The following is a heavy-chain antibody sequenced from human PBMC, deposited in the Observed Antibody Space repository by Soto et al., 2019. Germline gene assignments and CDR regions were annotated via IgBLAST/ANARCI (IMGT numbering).Heavy chain of an antibody. V-gene: IGHV1-2*02. CDR2: INPNSGGT. D-gene: IGHD6-19*01. CDR3: ARPSDPVYSSGWYYFDY. J-gene: IGHJ4*02. Sequence: ASVKVSCKASGYTFTGYYMHWVRQAPGQGLEWMGWINPNSGGTNYAQKFQGRVTMTRDTSISTAYMELSRLRCDDTAVYYCARPSDPVYSSGWYYFDYWGQGTLVTVSS. CDR1: GYTFTGYY.